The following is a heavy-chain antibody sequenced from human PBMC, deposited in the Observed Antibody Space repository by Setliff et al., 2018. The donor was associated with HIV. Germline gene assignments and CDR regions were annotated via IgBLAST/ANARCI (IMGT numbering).Heavy chain of an antibody. Sequence: SETLSLTCNVSGGSISSYYWNWIRQPPGKGLEWIGYIYYSGGTNYNPSLKSRVTTSADKSKNQFSLKLSSVTAADTAVYYCARGSSGWTFDYWGQGTLVTVSS. V-gene: IGHV4-59*01. D-gene: IGHD6-19*01. CDR3: ARGSSGWTFDY. J-gene: IGHJ4*02. CDR2: IYYSGGT. CDR1: GGSISSYY.